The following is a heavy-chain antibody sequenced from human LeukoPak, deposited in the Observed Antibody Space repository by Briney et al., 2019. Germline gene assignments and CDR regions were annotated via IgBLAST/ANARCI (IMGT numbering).Heavy chain of an antibody. V-gene: IGHV3-21*04. J-gene: IGHJ4*02. Sequence: PGGSLRLSCAASGFTFSSYSMNWVRQAPGKGLEWVSSISSSSSYIYYADSVKGRFTISRDNAKNSLYLQMNSLRAEDTAVYYCARGFFVWDCSSTSCYPFDYWGQGTLVTVSS. CDR1: GFTFSSYS. D-gene: IGHD2-2*01. CDR3: ARGFFVWDCSSTSCYPFDY. CDR2: ISSSSSYI.